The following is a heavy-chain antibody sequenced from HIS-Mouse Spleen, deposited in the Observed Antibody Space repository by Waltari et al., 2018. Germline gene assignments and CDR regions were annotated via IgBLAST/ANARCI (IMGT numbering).Heavy chain of an antibody. CDR3: AREIPYSSSWYDWYFDL. D-gene: IGHD6-13*01. CDR1: GGSISTRSYS. J-gene: IGHJ2*01. CDR2: IYYSGST. Sequence: QLKLQESGPGLVKPSETLSLTCTLSGGSISTRSYSWGRIRQPPGKGLEWIGSIYYSGSTYYNPSLKSRVTISVDTSKNQFSLKLSSVTAADTAVYYCAREIPYSSSWYDWYFDLWGRGTLVTVSS. V-gene: IGHV4-39*07.